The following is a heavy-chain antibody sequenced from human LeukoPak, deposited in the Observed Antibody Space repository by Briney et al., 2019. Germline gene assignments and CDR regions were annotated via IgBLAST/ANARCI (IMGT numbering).Heavy chain of an antibody. CDR1: GGSISSSSYY. V-gene: IGHV4-39*01. CDR2: IYYSGST. CDR3: ARPQYYYGSGSYLFFDP. J-gene: IGHJ5*02. D-gene: IGHD3-10*01. Sequence: SETLSLTCTVSGGSISSSSYYWGWIRQPPGKGLEWIGSIYYSGSTYYNPSLKSRVTISVDTSKNQLSLKLSSVTAADTAVYYCARPQYYYGSGSYLFFDPWGQGTLVTVSS.